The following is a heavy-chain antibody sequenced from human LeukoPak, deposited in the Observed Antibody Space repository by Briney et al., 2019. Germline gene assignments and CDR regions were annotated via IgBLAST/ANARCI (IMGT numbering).Heavy chain of an antibody. J-gene: IGHJ4*02. Sequence: GGSLRLSCAASGFTFRNYGMHWVRQAPGKGLEWVGIIYYDGSKNYYADSVKGRFTISRDNSKNTLYLQMNSLSAEDTAVYYCATDRSLSWFDYWGQGTLVTVSS. CDR1: GFTFRNYG. CDR2: IYYDGSKN. V-gene: IGHV3-33*01. CDR3: ATDRSLSWFDY. D-gene: IGHD6-13*01.